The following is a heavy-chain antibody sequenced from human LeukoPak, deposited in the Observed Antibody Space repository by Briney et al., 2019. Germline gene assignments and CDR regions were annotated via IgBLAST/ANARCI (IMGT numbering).Heavy chain of an antibody. D-gene: IGHD3-3*01. CDR1: GGSISSGGYY. CDR2: IYYSGST. V-gene: IGHV4-31*03. J-gene: IGHJ5*02. CDR3: ARARPSSTIFRA. Sequence: SETLSLTCTVSGGSISSGGYYWSWIRQHPWKGLEWIGYIYYSGSTYYNPSLKSRVTISVDTSKNQFSLKLSSVTAADTAVYYCARARPSSTIFRAWGQGTLVTVSS.